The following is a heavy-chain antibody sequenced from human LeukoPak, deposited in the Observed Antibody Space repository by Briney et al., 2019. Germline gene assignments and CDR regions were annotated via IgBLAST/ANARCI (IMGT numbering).Heavy chain of an antibody. Sequence: KASGTLSLTCAVSGGSISSSDWWSWVRPPPGKGLEWLGQIYYSGSTNYNPSLKSRVTISVDKSKNQFSLKLSSVTAADTAVYYCARVSGSYFDYWGQGTLVTVSS. CDR1: GGSISSSDW. D-gene: IGHD1-26*01. CDR2: IYYSGST. V-gene: IGHV4-4*02. CDR3: ARVSGSYFDY. J-gene: IGHJ4*02.